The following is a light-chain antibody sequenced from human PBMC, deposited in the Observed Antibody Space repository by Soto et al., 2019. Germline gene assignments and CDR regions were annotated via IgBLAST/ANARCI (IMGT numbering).Light chain of an antibody. Sequence: EIQMTQSPSTLSASVGDRVTITCRASQSVSYWLAWYQQKPGKAPKLLVHDASTLLSGVPSRFSGSVSGTEFILTIGRLQPDDFATYYCQQYKSYPWTFGQGTKV. CDR1: QSVSYW. J-gene: IGKJ1*01. V-gene: IGKV1-5*01. CDR3: QQYKSYPWT. CDR2: DAS.